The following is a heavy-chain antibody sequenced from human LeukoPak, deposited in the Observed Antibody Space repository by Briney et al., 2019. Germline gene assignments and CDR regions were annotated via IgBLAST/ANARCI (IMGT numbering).Heavy chain of an antibody. CDR2: IYPGDSDS. CDR3: ARHKGRRDAFDI. CDR1: GCRFTSYW. J-gene: IGHJ3*02. V-gene: IGHV5-51*01. Sequence: GGSLKSSCKGAGCRFTSYWIGWGRQMPGKGREGMGIIYPGDSDSRYSASLEGQGTISAEKSISTAYLQWSSLKASDPAMYYCARHKGRRDAFDIWGQGTMVTVSS.